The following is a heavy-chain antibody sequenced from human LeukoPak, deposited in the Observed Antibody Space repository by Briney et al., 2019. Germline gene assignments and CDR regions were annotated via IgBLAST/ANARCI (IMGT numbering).Heavy chain of an antibody. D-gene: IGHD1-1*01. Sequence: ASVNVSCKASGYTFTSYGISWVRQAPGQGLEWMGWISANNGDTDYPPKLQDRVTMTTDTYTRTAYMELRSLRSDDTAMYYCARESHETREDYWGQGTLVTVSS. V-gene: IGHV1-18*01. CDR1: GYTFTSYG. J-gene: IGHJ4*02. CDR3: ARESHETREDY. CDR2: ISANNGDT.